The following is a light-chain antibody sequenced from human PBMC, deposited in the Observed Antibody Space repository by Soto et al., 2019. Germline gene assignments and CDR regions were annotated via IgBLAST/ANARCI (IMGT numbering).Light chain of an antibody. V-gene: IGKV3-20*01. CDR3: HQYGSSGP. CDR2: GAS. CDR1: QSVSVY. J-gene: IGKJ1*01. Sequence: GALSLKQRERATLSCRASQSVSVYLAWYQQKPGQAPRLLIYGASKRATGIPDRFSGSGSGTDFTLTISRLEPDDFAVYYCHQYGSSGPSGQ.